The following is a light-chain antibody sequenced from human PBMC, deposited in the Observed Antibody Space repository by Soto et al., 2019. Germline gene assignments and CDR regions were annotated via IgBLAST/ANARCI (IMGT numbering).Light chain of an antibody. V-gene: IGKV3-15*01. CDR1: QSMSSN. CDR3: QQYNNWPPWT. Sequence: IVRTQSPATLSVSPGERVTLSFRASQSMSSNLAWYQYIVGQAPRLLIYSATTRATGLPARFSGSGSGTEFTLTIRSLQSEDYSVYYCQQYNNWPPWTFCQGTKVEIK. CDR2: SAT. J-gene: IGKJ1*01.